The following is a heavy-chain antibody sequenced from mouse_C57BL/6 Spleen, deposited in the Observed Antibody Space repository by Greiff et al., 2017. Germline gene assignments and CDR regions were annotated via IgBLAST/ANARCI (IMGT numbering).Heavy chain of an antibody. CDR2: IHPNSGST. CDR3: ARGGFFDY. CDR1: GYTFTSYW. Sequence: QVQLQQSGAELVKPGASVKLSCKASGYTFTSYWMHWVKQRPGQGLEWIGMIHPNSGSTNYNEMFKSKATMTVDKSARTAYMQLSSLTSEDSAVYYCARGGFFDYWGQGTTLTVSS. V-gene: IGHV1-64*01. J-gene: IGHJ2*01.